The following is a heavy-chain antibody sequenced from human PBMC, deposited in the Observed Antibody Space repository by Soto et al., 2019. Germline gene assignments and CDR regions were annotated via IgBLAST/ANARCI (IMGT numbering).Heavy chain of an antibody. Sequence: EVQLVESGGGLVQPGGSLRLSCAASGFTFSSYSMNWVRQAPGKGLEWVSYISSSSSTIYYAASVKGRFTISRDNAKNSLYLQMNSLRAEDTAVYYCARDYVGAYCSSTSCYSDYYYGMDVWGQGTTVTVSS. CDR1: GFTFSSYS. CDR3: ARDYVGAYCSSTSCYSDYYYGMDV. J-gene: IGHJ6*02. V-gene: IGHV3-48*01. D-gene: IGHD2-2*01. CDR2: ISSSSSTI.